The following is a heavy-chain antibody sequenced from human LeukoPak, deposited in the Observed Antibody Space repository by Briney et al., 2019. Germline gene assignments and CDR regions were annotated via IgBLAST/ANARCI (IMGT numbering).Heavy chain of an antibody. J-gene: IGHJ5*02. Sequence: SETLSLTCTLSGDSISIYYSSWIRQPAGEGLEWMWRIYNVVIITYNPSLKSRVTMSIDTSNHQFSLRLRFVTAADRAVYYCARDSGNTGEVKFDPWGQGTMVTVSS. CDR2: IYNVVII. CDR3: ARDSGNTGEVKFDP. D-gene: IGHD3-10*01. V-gene: IGHV4-4*07. CDR1: GDSISIYY.